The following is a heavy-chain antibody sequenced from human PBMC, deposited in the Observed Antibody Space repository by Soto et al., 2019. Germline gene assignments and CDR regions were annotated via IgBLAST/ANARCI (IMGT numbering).Heavy chain of an antibody. Sequence: SETLSLTCTVSGGSISSSSYYWGWIRQPPGKGPEWIGSIYYSGSTYYNPSLKSRVTISVDTSKNQFSLKLSSVTAADTAVYYCARQVAYGDYLDYWGQGTLVTVSS. CDR3: ARQVAYGDYLDY. CDR1: GGSISSSSYY. D-gene: IGHD4-17*01. V-gene: IGHV4-39*01. CDR2: IYYSGST. J-gene: IGHJ4*02.